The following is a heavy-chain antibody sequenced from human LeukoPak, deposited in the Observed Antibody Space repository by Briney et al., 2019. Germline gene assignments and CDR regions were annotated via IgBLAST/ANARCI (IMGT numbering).Heavy chain of an antibody. CDR3: ARGAIYYYYYMDV. V-gene: IGHV1-2*02. Sequence: ASVKVSCKASGYTFTGYYMHWVRQAPGQGLEWMGWINPNSGGTNYAQKFQGRVTMTRDTSISKAYMELSRLRSDDTAVYYCARGAIYYYYYMDVWGKGTTVTVSS. CDR2: INPNSGGT. J-gene: IGHJ6*03. CDR1: GYTFTGYY.